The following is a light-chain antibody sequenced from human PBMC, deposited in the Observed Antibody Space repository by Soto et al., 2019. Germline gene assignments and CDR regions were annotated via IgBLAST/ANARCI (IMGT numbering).Light chain of an antibody. CDR3: HQRQSSPRT. CDR2: QTS. V-gene: IGKV3D-11*03. CDR1: QYINTR. Sequence: EIVLTQSPATLSSCPGDRVTLSCRAGQYINTRLAWYQHRPGQAPRLLIYQTSIRAAGIPARFSASGSGTDFTLTISDVQPEDFALYYCHQRQSSPRTFGQGTKVDI. J-gene: IGKJ1*01.